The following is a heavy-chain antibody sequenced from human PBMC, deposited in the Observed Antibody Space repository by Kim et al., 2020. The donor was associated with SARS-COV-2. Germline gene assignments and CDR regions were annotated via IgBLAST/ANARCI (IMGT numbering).Heavy chain of an antibody. CDR1: GGSISSSSYY. CDR3: ARLDFYAVAGYYFDY. CDR2: IYYSGST. V-gene: IGHV4-39*01. J-gene: IGHJ4*02. D-gene: IGHD6-19*01. Sequence: SETLFLTCTVSGGSISSSSYYWGWIRQPPGKGLEWIGSIYYSGSTYYNPSLKSRVTISVDTSKNQFSLKLSSVTAADTAVYYCARLDFYAVAGYYFDYWGQGTLVTVSS.